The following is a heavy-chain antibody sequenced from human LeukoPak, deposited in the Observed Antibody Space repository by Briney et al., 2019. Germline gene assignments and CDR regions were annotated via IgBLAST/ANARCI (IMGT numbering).Heavy chain of an antibody. J-gene: IGHJ4*02. CDR1: GGSISSGGYY. Sequence: PSETLSLTCTVSGGSISSGGYYWSWIRQHPGEGLEWIGYIYYSGSTYYNPSLKSRVTISVDTSKNQFSLKLSSVTAADTAVYYCAREISIYDFWSGPRRYYFDYWGQGTLVTVSS. V-gene: IGHV4-31*03. CDR2: IYYSGST. CDR3: AREISIYDFWSGPRRYYFDY. D-gene: IGHD3-3*01.